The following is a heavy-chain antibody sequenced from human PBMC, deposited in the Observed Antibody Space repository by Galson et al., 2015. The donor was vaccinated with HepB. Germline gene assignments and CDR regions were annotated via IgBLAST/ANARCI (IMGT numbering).Heavy chain of an antibody. Sequence: SVKVSCKASGGTFSSYAISWVRQAPGQGLEWMGRIIPILGIANYAQKFQGRVTITADKSTSTAYMELSSLRSEDTAVYYCARVVPSATQYQLLFLDGMDVWGQGTTVTVSS. CDR1: GGTFSSYA. CDR2: IIPILGIA. D-gene: IGHD2-2*01. J-gene: IGHJ6*02. CDR3: ARVVPSATQYQLLFLDGMDV. V-gene: IGHV1-69*04.